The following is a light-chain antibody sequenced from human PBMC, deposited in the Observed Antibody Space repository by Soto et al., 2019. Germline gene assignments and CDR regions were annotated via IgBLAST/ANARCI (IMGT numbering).Light chain of an antibody. CDR2: EVS. V-gene: IGLV2-8*01. CDR1: SSDVGGYKY. CDR3: SEYAGSNNLV. Sequence: QSALTQPPSASGSPGQSVTISCTGTSSDVGGYKYVSWYQQEPGKAPKLMIYEVSERPSGVPDRFSGSKSGNTASLTVSGLQAEDEADYYCSEYAGSNNLVFGGGTKVTVL. J-gene: IGLJ2*01.